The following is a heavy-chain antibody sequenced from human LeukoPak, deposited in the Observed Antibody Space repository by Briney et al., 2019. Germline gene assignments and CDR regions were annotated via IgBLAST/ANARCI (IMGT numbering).Heavy chain of an antibody. V-gene: IGHV4-39*07. Sequence: SETLSLTCTVSGGSISSSSYYWGWIRQPPGKGLGWIGSIYYSGSTYYNPSLKSRVTISVDTSKNQFSLKLSSVTAADTAVYYCARVSVAANFDYWGQGTLVTVSS. CDR1: GGSISSSSYY. J-gene: IGHJ4*02. D-gene: IGHD6-19*01. CDR3: ARVSVAANFDY. CDR2: IYYSGST.